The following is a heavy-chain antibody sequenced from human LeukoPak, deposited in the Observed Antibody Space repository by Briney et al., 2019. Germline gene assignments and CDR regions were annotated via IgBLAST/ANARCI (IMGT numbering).Heavy chain of an antibody. CDR3: ARDRVVDGDVIDY. Sequence: PGGSLRLSCAASGFTVSSNYMSWVRQAPGKGLEWVSVIYSGGSTYYADSVKGRFTISRDNSKNTLYLQMNSLRAEDTAVYYCARDRVVDGDVIDYWGREPWSPSPQ. D-gene: IGHD3-3*01. CDR1: GFTVSSNY. V-gene: IGHV3-53*01. CDR2: IYSGGST. J-gene: IGHJ4*02.